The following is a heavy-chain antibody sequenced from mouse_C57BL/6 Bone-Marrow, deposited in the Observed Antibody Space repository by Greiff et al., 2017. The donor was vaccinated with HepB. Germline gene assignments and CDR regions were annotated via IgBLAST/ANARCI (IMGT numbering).Heavy chain of an antibody. CDR1: GFSLSTSGMG. Sequence: QVTLKESGPGILQSSQPLSLTCSFSGFSLSTSGMGVSWIRQPSGKGLEWLAHIYWDDDKRYNPSLKSRLTISKDTSRNQVVLKITRVDTADTATYYWARGGYYYGSSGYFDVWGTGTTVTVSS. CDR3: ARGGYYYGSSGYFDV. CDR2: IYWDDDK. D-gene: IGHD1-1*01. J-gene: IGHJ1*03. V-gene: IGHV8-12*01.